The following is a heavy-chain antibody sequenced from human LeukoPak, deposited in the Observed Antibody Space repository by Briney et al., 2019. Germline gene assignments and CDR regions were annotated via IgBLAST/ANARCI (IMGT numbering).Heavy chain of an antibody. J-gene: IGHJ1*01. D-gene: IGHD6-19*01. CDR2: ISGSGGST. V-gene: IGHV3-23*01. CDR3: AKDRIAVALSAEYFQH. CDR1: GFTFSDYA. Sequence: PGGSLRLSCAASGFTFSDYAMSWVRQAPGKGLEWVSAISGSGGSTYYADSVKGRFTISRDNSKNTLYLQMNSLRAEDTAVYYCAKDRIAVALSAEYFQHWGQGTLVTVSS.